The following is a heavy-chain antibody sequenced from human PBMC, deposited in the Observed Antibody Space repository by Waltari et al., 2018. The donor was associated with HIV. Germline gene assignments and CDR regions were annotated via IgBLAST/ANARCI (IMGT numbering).Heavy chain of an antibody. Sequence: QVQLVQSGAEVKKPGASVKVSCKASGYTFTSYDINWVRQATGQGLEWMGWMNTNSGNTGYAQKFQGRVTMTRNTSISTAYMELSSLRSEDTAVYYCATRRRQPLLHRRGLRGAFDIWGQGTMVTVSS. CDR2: MNTNSGNT. V-gene: IGHV1-8*01. CDR1: GYTFTSYD. J-gene: IGHJ3*02. D-gene: IGHD2-2*02. CDR3: ATRRRQPLLHRRGLRGAFDI.